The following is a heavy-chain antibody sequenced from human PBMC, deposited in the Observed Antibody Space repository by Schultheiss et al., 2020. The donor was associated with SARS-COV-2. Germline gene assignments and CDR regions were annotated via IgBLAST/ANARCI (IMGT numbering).Heavy chain of an antibody. D-gene: IGHD2-8*01. CDR3: TTAVDIVLMVYADDAFDI. Sequence: GGSLRLSCAASGFTFSSYWMHWVRQAPGKGLEWVGRIKSKIDGGTTDYAAPVKGRFTISRDDSKNTLYLQMNSLKTEDTAVYYCTTAVDIVLMVYADDAFDIWGQGTMVTVSS. CDR2: IKSKIDGGTT. CDR1: GFTFSSYW. V-gene: IGHV3-15*01. J-gene: IGHJ3*02.